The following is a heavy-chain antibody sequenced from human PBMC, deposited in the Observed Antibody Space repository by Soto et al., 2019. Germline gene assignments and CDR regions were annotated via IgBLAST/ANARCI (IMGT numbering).Heavy chain of an antibody. Sequence: QVQLVQSGGEVKMPGSSVKVSCKASGGTFSNYAISWVRQAPGQGLEWMGGSIPMFGTARYAQKFQGRVTFIADKSTSTAYMELSSLRSNDTAIYYCARSHNVSRFSEWVGDFDPWGQGTLVTVSS. D-gene: IGHD3-3*01. CDR1: GGTFSNYA. J-gene: IGHJ5*02. CDR3: ARSHNVSRFSEWVGDFDP. CDR2: SIPMFGTA. V-gene: IGHV1-69*06.